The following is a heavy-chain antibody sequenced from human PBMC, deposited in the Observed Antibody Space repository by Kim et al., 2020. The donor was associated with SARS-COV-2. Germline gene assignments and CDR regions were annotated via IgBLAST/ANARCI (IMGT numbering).Heavy chain of an antibody. J-gene: IGHJ6*03. D-gene: IGHD1-26*01. CDR2: ISWNSGSI. CDR3: AVGGSTPHYMDV. V-gene: IGHV3-9*01. Sequence: GGSLRLSCAASGFTFDDYALHWVRQPPGKGLEWVSGISWDRVSGISWNSGSIGYADSVKGRFTISRDSAKSSLFLQMNSLRAEDTAVYYCAVGGSTPHYMDVWGRGTTVTVSS. CDR1: GFTFDDYA.